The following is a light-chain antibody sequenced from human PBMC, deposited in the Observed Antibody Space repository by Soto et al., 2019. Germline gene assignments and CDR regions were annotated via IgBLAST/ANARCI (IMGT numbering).Light chain of an antibody. CDR3: QQYNNWPPYT. J-gene: IGKJ2*01. CDR1: QSVSSN. CDR2: RAS. V-gene: IGKV3-15*01. Sequence: EIVMTQSPATMSVSPGERATLSCRASQSVSSNLAWYQQKPGQAPRLLIYRASTRDTGIPDRFSGSGSGTEFTLTISSLPSEDFAVYYWQQYNNWPPYTFGQGNKLEI.